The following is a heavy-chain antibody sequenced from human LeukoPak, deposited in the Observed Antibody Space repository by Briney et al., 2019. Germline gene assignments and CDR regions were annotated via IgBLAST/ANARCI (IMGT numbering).Heavy chain of an antibody. Sequence: SETLSLTCTVSGVSMSAYQWSWVRQSPEKGLEWIGCINTKGETSYNPSLKSRVTTSVDPSKSQFSLRLTSVTAADTAVYYCATSNDAKNAPFDHWGQGAPVTVSS. V-gene: IGHV4-4*09. CDR1: GVSMSAYQ. D-gene: IGHD2-8*01. CDR2: INTKGET. J-gene: IGHJ4*02. CDR3: ATSNDAKNAPFDH.